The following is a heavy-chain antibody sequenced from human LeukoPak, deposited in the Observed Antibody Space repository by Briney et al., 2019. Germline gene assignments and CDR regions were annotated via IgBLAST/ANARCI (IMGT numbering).Heavy chain of an antibody. CDR2: IYYSGST. CDR3: ARLGRFGELLYDY. CDR1: GGSISSSSYY. D-gene: IGHD3-10*01. J-gene: IGHJ4*02. Sequence: SETLSLTCTVSGGSISSSSYYWGWIRQPPGKGLEWIGSIYYSGSTYYNPSLKSRVTISVDTSKNQFSLKLSSVTAADTAVYYCARLGRFGELLYDYWGQGTLVTVSS. V-gene: IGHV4-39*01.